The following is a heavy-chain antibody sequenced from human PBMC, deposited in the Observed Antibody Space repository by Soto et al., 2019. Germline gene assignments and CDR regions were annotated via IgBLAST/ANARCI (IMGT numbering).Heavy chain of an antibody. CDR3: AKVLTRSSLSLDY. Sequence: ASGKVSCKSSGYTFTSYCISWVRQAPGQGLECMGWISAYNGNTTYAQKLQGRVTMTTDTSTSTAYMELRSLRSDDTAVYYCAKVLTRSSLSLDYWGKGPLVTSPQ. J-gene: IGHJ4*02. CDR1: GYTFTSYC. V-gene: IGHV1-18*04. CDR2: ISAYNGNT. D-gene: IGHD6-6*01.